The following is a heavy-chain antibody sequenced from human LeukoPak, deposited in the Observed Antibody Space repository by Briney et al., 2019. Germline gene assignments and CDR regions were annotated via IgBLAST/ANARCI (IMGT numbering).Heavy chain of an antibody. CDR1: GFTFPIYA. V-gene: IGHV3-30-3*01. CDR3: AREAAVSGPSYFDF. CDR2: ISHDGSNK. Sequence: GRSLRLSCAASGFTFPIYAIHWVRQAPGKGLEWVAVISHDGSNKYYADSVKGRFTISRDNSKNTLYLQMNSLRAEDTAVYYCAREAAVSGPSYFDFWGQGTLVTVSS. J-gene: IGHJ4*02. D-gene: IGHD6-19*01.